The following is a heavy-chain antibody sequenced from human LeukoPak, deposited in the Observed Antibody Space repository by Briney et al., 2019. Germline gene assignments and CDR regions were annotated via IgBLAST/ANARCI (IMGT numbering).Heavy chain of an antibody. CDR2: INEDGSTT. D-gene: IGHD1-26*01. CDR1: GFTFSSNW. CDR3: VRDLGGRSGH. V-gene: IGHV3-74*01. J-gene: IGHJ4*02. Sequence: GGSLRLSCAASGFTFSSNWMHWIRQAPGKGLVWVSRINEDGSTTNYADSVKGRSTIFRDNAKNTLYLQMNSLRAEDTAVYYCVRDLGGRSGHWGQGTLVTVSS.